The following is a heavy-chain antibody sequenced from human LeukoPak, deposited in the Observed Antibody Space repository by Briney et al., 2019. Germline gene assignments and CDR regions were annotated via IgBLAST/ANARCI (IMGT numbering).Heavy chain of an antibody. CDR3: AKDHGSSDWYYFDY. D-gene: IGHD6-13*01. CDR1: GFTFSSYA. V-gene: IGHV3-30*04. J-gene: IGHJ4*02. CDR2: IPYDGSNN. Sequence: PGGSLRLSCAASGFTFSSYAMHWVRQAPGKGLEWVALIPYDGSNNYYADSVKGRFTISRDNSKNTLYLQMNTLRADDTAVYYCAKDHGSSDWYYFDYWGQGTLVTVSS.